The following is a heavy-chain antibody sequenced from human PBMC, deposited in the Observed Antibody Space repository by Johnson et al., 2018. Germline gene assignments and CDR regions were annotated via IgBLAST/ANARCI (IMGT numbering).Heavy chain of an antibody. CDR2: IKQDGSEK. CDR1: GFTFSSYW. J-gene: IGHJ3*02. CDR3: ARVWGSGSWYPRGAWAAFDI. Sequence: EVQLLESGGGLVQPGGSLRLSCAASGFTFSSYWMSWVRQAPGKGLEWVANIKQDGSEKYYVASVKGRFTISSDNAKNSLYLQMNSLRAGDTSVYYWARVWGSGSWYPRGAWAAFDIWGQGTIVTVSS. D-gene: IGHD6-13*01. V-gene: IGHV3-7*01.